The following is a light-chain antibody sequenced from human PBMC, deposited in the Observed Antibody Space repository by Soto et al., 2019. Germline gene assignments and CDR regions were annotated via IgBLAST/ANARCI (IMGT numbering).Light chain of an antibody. Sequence: DIQMTQSPSILSASVGDRVTITCRASQSVSDWLAWYQQKPGKAPKLLIYKASTLESGVPSRFSGSGSGTAFTLTISSLQPDDFATYYCQQYKTYPWTFGQGTKVDIK. V-gene: IGKV1-5*03. CDR3: QQYKTYPWT. CDR1: QSVSDW. CDR2: KAS. J-gene: IGKJ1*01.